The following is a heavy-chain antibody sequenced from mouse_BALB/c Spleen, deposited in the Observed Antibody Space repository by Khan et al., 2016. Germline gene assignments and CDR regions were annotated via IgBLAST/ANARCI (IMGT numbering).Heavy chain of an antibody. Sequence: EVQLQESGPSLVKPSQTLSLICSVTGDFISSGFWNWSRKFPGNKFEYMGYIDYSGNTYYNPSLKSRISITRDTSKNQYYLQLNSVTTEDTATHYCSRLSDVFYHAMHYWGLGTSFTVTS. V-gene: IGHV3-8*02. CDR1: GDFISSGF. J-gene: IGHJ4*01. CDR3: SRLSDVFYHAMHY. D-gene: IGHD2-3*01. CDR2: IDYSGNT.